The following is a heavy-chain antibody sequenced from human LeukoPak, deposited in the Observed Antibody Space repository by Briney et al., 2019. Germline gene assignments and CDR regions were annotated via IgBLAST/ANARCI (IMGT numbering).Heavy chain of an antibody. D-gene: IGHD5-24*01. CDR2: INSDGFST. CDR3: ARSRRDNYYYYYGMDV. Sequence: GGSLRLSCAASGFTFSSFWIHWVRQVPGKGLVWVSRINSDGFSTSYADSVKGRFTISRDNARNSLYLQMNSLRAEDTAVYYCARSRRDNYYYYYGMDVWGQGTTVTVSS. CDR1: GFTFSSFW. V-gene: IGHV3-74*01. J-gene: IGHJ6*02.